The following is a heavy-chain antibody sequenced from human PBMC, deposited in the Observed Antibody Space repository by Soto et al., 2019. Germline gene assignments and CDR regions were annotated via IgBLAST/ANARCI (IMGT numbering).Heavy chain of an antibody. CDR3: ARDPLLSGNYAMDV. CDR1: GVSIRSYY. J-gene: IGHJ6*02. D-gene: IGHD3-10*01. V-gene: IGHV4-59*12. CDR2: IYFSGST. Sequence: ETLSLTCPVSGVSIRSYYWTWIRQAPGRGFEWIGYIYFSGSTNYNPSLKSRVTISVDTSKNQFSLKVRSVTAADTAVYYCARDPLLSGNYAMDVWGQGTEVTVYS.